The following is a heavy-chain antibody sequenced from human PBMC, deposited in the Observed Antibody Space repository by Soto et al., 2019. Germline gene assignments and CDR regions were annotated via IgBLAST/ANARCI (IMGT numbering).Heavy chain of an antibody. CDR2: ISAHTGSS. D-gene: IGHD3-22*01. J-gene: IGHJ3*01. V-gene: IGHV1-18*01. CDR3: ARAFCYQGSDSRGYSFDAFDF. Sequence: QVQLVQSGAEVKKPGASVKVSCKASGYTFTSSGMSWVRQAPGQGLEWMGWISAHTGSSEYAQRFQGRATMTTGRSTSTAYIELRSLRSDDTAVYYCARAFCYQGSDSRGYSFDAFDFWCPGTLVTGSS. CDR1: GYTFTSSG.